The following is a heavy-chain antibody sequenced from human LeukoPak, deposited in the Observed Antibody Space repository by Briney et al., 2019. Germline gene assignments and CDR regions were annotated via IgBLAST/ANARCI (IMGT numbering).Heavy chain of an antibody. CDR2: ISAYNGNT. Sequence: RGASVKVSCKASGYTFTSYGISWVRQAPGQGPEWMGWISAYNGNTNYAQKLQGRVTMTTDTSTSTAYMELRSLRSDDTAVYYCARGLDYYGSGSYWFDPWGQGTLVTVSS. D-gene: IGHD3-10*01. J-gene: IGHJ5*02. V-gene: IGHV1-18*01. CDR3: ARGLDYYGSGSYWFDP. CDR1: GYTFTSYG.